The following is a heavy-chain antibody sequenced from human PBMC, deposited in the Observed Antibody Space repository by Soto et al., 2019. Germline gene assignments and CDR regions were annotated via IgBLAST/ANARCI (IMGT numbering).Heavy chain of an antibody. CDR1: GFTFSSYW. CDR2: IKQDGSEK. J-gene: IGHJ4*02. Sequence: GGSLRLSCAASGFTFSSYWMSWVRQAPGKGLEWVANIKQDGSEKYYVDSVKGRFTISRDNAKNSLYLQMNSLRAEDTAVYYCARDGKYQLLNSFDYWGQGTLVTVSS. V-gene: IGHV3-7*01. CDR3: ARDGKYQLLNSFDY. D-gene: IGHD2-2*01.